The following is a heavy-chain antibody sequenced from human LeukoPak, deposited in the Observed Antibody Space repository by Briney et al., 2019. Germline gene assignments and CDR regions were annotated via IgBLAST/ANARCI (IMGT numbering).Heavy chain of an antibody. CDR2: ITSSSTYI. D-gene: IGHD3-3*01. CDR3: ARVGTPTLRFLEWSDGAFDI. J-gene: IGHJ3*02. V-gene: IGHV3-21*01. Sequence: PGGSLRLSCAASGFPFSSFTLNWVRQAPGQGLEWVSSITSSSTYIYYADSVKGRFTISRDNAKNSLFLQMNSLRAEDAAVYYCARVGTPTLRFLEWSDGAFDIWGQGTMVTVSS. CDR1: GFPFSSFT.